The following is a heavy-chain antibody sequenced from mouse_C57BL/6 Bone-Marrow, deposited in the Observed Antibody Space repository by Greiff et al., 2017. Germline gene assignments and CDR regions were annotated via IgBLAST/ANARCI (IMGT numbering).Heavy chain of an antibody. J-gene: IGHJ3*01. V-gene: IGHV1-34*01. Sequence: EVQLQQSGPELVKPGASVKMSCKASGYTFTDYYMHWVKQSNGKSLEWIGYLYPNNGGNGYNQKFKGKDTLTVDKSSSTAYMELRSLTSEDSAVYYCARWGCYYLAWFAYWCQGTLVTVSA. CDR2: LYPNNGGN. CDR1: GYTFTDYY. D-gene: IGHD2-3*01. CDR3: ARWGCYYLAWFAY.